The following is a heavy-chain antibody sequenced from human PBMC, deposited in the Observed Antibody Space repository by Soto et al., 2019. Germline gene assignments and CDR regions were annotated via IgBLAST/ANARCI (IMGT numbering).Heavy chain of an antibody. Sequence: PGGSLRLSCAASVFTFARYSMNWVRQAPGKGLEWVSSISSTTNYIYYGDSMKGRFTISRDNAKNSLYLEMNSLRAEDTAVYYCARESEDLTSNFDYWGQGTLVTVPQ. J-gene: IGHJ4*02. CDR2: ISSTTNYI. V-gene: IGHV3-21*06. CDR3: ARESEDLTSNFDY. CDR1: VFTFARYS.